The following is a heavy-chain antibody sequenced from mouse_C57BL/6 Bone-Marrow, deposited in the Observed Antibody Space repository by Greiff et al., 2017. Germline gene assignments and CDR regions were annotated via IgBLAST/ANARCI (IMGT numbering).Heavy chain of an antibody. Sequence: QVQLKESGAELARPGASVKLSCKASGYTFTSYGISWVKQRTGQGLEWIGEIYPRSGNTYYNEKFKGKATLTADKSSSTAYMELRSLTSEDSAVYFCAANWDVGWYFDVGGTGTTVTVSS. CDR1: GYTFTSYG. CDR3: AANWDVGWYFDV. D-gene: IGHD4-1*01. J-gene: IGHJ1*03. CDR2: IYPRSGNT. V-gene: IGHV1-81*01.